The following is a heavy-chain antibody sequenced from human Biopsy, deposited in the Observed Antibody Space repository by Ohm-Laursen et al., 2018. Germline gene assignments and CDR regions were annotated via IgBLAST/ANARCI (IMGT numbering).Heavy chain of an antibody. J-gene: IGHJ4*02. CDR3: TLEGAGFDN. CDR1: GFTFSTSA. D-gene: IGHD3-10*01. V-gene: IGHV3-73*01. Sequence: SLRLSCAAFGFTFSTSAVHWVRQASGKGLEWVGRIRSKAKSYATAYAASVTGRFTISRDDSKNTTYLQMNSLKTEATAVYYCTLEGAGFDNWGQGTLVTVSS. CDR2: IRSKAKSYAT.